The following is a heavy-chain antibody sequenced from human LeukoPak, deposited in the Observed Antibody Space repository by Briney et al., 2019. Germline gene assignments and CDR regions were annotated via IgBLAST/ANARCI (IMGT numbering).Heavy chain of an antibody. CDR3: ARDWGWELLAFDI. V-gene: IGHV4-39*02. J-gene: IGHJ3*02. D-gene: IGHD1-26*01. CDR1: GGSISSSSYY. CDR2: IYYSGST. Sequence: PSETLSLTCTVSGGSISSSSYYWGWIRQPPGKGLEWIGSIYYSGSTYYNPSLKSRVTISVDTSKNQSSLKLSSVTAADTAVYYCARDWGWELLAFDIWGQGTMVTVSS.